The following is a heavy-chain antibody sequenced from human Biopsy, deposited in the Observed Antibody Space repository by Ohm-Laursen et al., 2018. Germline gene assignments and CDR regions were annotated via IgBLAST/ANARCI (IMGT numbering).Heavy chain of an antibody. D-gene: IGHD6-19*01. J-gene: IGHJ4*02. CDR1: GFTFSDYA. CDR3: TKERRGWYSER. CDR2: ITHDGSKT. V-gene: IGHV3-30*18. Sequence: SLRLSCAASGFTFSDYAMHWVRQAPGKGLEWVAIITHDGSKTYYADSVEGRFTISRDQFKSTVYLQLNSLRTEDTAIYYCTKERRGWYSERWGQGTLVSVSS.